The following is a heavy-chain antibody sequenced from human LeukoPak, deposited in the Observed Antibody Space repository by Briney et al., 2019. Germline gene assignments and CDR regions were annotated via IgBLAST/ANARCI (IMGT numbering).Heavy chain of an antibody. J-gene: IGHJ4*02. CDR1: GFTFSSYG. Sequence: GRSLRLSCEASGFTFSSYGMHWVRQAPGKGLEWVAVIWYDGTNKYYADSVKGRFTISRDKSKNTLYLQVNSLRAEDTAVYYCARDSGDAVDYWGQGTLVTVSS. V-gene: IGHV3-33*01. CDR2: IWYDGTNK. CDR3: ARDSGDAVDY.